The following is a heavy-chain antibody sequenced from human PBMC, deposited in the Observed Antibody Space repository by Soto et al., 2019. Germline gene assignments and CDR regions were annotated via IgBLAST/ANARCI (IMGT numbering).Heavy chain of an antibody. CDR1: GYTFTGYY. D-gene: IGHD1-7*01. CDR3: AREPGITRTNQDFDY. Sequence: ASVKVSCKASGYTFTGYYMHWVRQAPGQGLEWMGWINPNSGGTNYAQKFQGRVTMTRDTSISTAYMELSRLRSDDTAVYYCAREPGITRTNQDFDYWGQGILVTVSS. CDR2: INPNSGGT. J-gene: IGHJ4*02. V-gene: IGHV1-2*02.